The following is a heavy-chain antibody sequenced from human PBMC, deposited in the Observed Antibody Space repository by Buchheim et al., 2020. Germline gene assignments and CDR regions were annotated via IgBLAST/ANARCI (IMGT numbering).Heavy chain of an antibody. CDR3: AKGSNDYAGSCKSEFDS. CDR2: ITGSGSNK. D-gene: IGHD4/OR15-4a*01. J-gene: IGHJ5*01. Sequence: EVQLLESGGGLVQPGGSLRLSCAASGFTFSSYGMRWVRQAPGKGLEWVSVITGSGSNKYYADSVKGRFTISRDNSKNTLYLQMNSLRAEDTAVYYCAKGSNDYAGSCKSEFDSWGQGTL. CDR1: GFTFSSYG. V-gene: IGHV3-23*01.